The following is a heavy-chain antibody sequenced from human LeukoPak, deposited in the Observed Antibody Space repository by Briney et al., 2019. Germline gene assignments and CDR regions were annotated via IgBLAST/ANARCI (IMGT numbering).Heavy chain of an antibody. CDR2: INHSGST. CDR1: GGSFSGYY. Sequence: ASETLSLTCAVYGGSFSGYYWSWIRQPPGRGLEWIGEINHSGSTNYYPSLRRGVTTSVDTIKNKFSLKLSSVTAADTAVYYCARDSSPNNWFDPWGQGTLVTVSS. CDR3: ARDSSPNNWFDP. D-gene: IGHD2-15*01. J-gene: IGHJ5*02. V-gene: IGHV4-34*01.